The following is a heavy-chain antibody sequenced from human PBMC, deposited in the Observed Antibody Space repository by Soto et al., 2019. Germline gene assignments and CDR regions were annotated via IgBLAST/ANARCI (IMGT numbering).Heavy chain of an antibody. D-gene: IGHD2-15*01. V-gene: IGHV3-48*01. J-gene: IGHJ1*01. Sequence: GGSLRLSCAASGFTFSSYSMNWVRQPPGKGLEWVSYISSSSSTIYYADSVKGRFTISRDTAKNSLYLQMNSLRAEDTAVYYCARDTSYCIGGSCPVFPTLFQHWGQGTLVIVSA. CDR3: ARDTSYCIGGSCPVFPTLFQH. CDR1: GFTFSSYS. CDR2: ISSSSSTI.